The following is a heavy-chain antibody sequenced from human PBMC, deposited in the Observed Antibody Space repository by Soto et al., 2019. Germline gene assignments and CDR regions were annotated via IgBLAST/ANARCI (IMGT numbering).Heavy chain of an antibody. D-gene: IGHD5-12*01. CDR1: GYSFTSYT. J-gene: IGHJ5*02. CDR2: INADNGNT. V-gene: IGHV1-3*05. Sequence: QVQLVQSGAEEKKPGASVKVSCKASGYSFTSYTMQWVRQAPGQRLEWMGWINADNGNTEYSQKFQGRVTITRDTSASTAYMELSILRSEDTAVYYCARGSGYVVWFDPWGQGTLVTVSS. CDR3: ARGSGYVVWFDP.